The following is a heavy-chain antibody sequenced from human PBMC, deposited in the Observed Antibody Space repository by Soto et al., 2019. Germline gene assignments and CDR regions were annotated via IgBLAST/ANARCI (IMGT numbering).Heavy chain of an antibody. CDR1: GFSLSTSGVG. V-gene: IGHV2-5*02. CDR3: AHRTRYFPFDY. CDR2: IYWDDDK. J-gene: IGHJ4*02. D-gene: IGHD3-9*01. Sequence: QITLKESGPTLVKPTQTLTLTCTFSGFSLSTSGVGVGWIRQPPGKALEWLALIYWDDDKRYSPSLKSRLTITKDTTKNQVVLTMTNMDPVDTATDYCAHRTRYFPFDYWGQGTLVTVSS.